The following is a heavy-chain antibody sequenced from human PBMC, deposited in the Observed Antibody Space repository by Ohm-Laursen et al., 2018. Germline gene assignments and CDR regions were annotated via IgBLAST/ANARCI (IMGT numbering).Heavy chain of an antibody. CDR2: ISGSGGST. Sequence: SLRLSCAASGFTFSSYAMSWVRQAPGKGLEWASAISGSGGSTYYADSVKGRFTISRDNSKNTLYLQMNSLRAEDTAVYYCAKGRSGHPRGVGAFDIWGQGTMVTVSS. D-gene: IGHD3-16*01. V-gene: IGHV3-23*01. CDR1: GFTFSSYA. J-gene: IGHJ3*02. CDR3: AKGRSGHPRGVGAFDI.